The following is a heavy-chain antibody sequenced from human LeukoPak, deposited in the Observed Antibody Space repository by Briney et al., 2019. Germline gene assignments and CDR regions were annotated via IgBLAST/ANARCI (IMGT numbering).Heavy chain of an antibody. CDR3: ARVTWLQSDY. J-gene: IGHJ4*02. Sequence: PGGSLRLSCATSGFDFSRYEMKWVRQAPGKGLEWVAYIGRSLSAMNYADSVRGRFTISRDNANNSLYLQMNSLRVEVTAIYYCARVTWLQSDYWGRGTLVTVSS. V-gene: IGHV3-48*03. D-gene: IGHD5-24*01. CDR1: GFDFSRYE. CDR2: IGRSLSAM.